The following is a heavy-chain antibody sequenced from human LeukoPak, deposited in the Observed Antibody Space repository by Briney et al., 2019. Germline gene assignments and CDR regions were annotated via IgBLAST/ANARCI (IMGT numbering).Heavy chain of an antibody. J-gene: IGHJ4*02. D-gene: IGHD6-6*01. CDR2: VFFAGNT. V-gene: IGHV4-61*05. CDR1: GGSISSSSYY. Sequence: SETLSLTCTVSGGSISSSSYYWGWIRQPPGKGLEWIGYVFFAGNTNYNPSLSSRLTISVDTSKNQFSLKLSSVTAADTAVYYCARVAPYSSSSVDYWGQGTQVTVSS. CDR3: ARVAPYSSSSVDY.